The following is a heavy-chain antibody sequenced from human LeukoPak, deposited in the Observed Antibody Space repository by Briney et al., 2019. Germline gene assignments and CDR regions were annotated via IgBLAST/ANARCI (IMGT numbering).Heavy chain of an antibody. CDR1: GYTFTSYG. V-gene: IGHV1-18*01. Sequence: ASVKVSCKASGYTFTSYGISWVRQAPGQGLEWMRWISAYNGNTNYAQKLQGRVTMTTDTSTSTAYMELRSLRSDDTAVYYCARAEGNYDFWSRYPYYFDYWGQGTLVTVSS. CDR3: ARAEGNYDFWSRYPYYFDY. D-gene: IGHD3-3*01. J-gene: IGHJ4*02. CDR2: ISAYNGNT.